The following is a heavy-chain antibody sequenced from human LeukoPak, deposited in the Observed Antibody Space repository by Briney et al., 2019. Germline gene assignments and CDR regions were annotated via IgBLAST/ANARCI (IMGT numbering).Heavy chain of an antibody. Sequence: SETLSLTCTVSGGSISSISYYWGWIRQPPGKGLEWIVSMYYSGSTYNNPSLKSRVTISVDTSKNQFSLKLSSVTAADTAVYYCARASRAARHFDYWGQGTLVTVSS. CDR2: MYYSGST. CDR1: GGSISSISYY. CDR3: ARASRAARHFDY. J-gene: IGHJ4*02. V-gene: IGHV4-39*07. D-gene: IGHD6-6*01.